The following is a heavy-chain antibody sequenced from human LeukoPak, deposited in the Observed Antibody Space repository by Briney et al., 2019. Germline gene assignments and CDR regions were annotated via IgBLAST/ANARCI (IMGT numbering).Heavy chain of an antibody. J-gene: IGHJ6*03. V-gene: IGHV1-8*03. CDR2: MNPNSGNT. CDR3: TTDPLPRRYYYYYYMDV. D-gene: IGHD1-1*01. Sequence: ASVKVSCKASGYTFTSYDINWVRQATGQGLEWMGWMNPNSGNTGYAQKFQGRVTITRNTSISTAYMELSSLRSEDTAVYYCTTDPLPRRYYYYYYMDVWGKGTTVTISS. CDR1: GYTFTSYD.